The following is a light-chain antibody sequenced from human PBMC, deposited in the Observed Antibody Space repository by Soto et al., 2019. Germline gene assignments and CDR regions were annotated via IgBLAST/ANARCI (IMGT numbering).Light chain of an antibody. CDR2: EVS. CDR3: SSYTRSSTYV. V-gene: IGLV2-14*01. Sequence: QSALTQPASVSGSPGQSITISCTGTSSDVGGYNFVSWYQQHPGKAPKLMIYEVSKRPSGVSSRFSGSKSGNTASLTISGLQAEDEADYSCSSYTRSSTYVFGTGTKLTVL. CDR1: SSDVGGYNF. J-gene: IGLJ1*01.